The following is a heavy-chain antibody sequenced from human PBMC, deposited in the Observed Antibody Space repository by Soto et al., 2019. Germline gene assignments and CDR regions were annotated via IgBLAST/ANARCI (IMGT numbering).Heavy chain of an antibody. V-gene: IGHV3-64*01. CDR2: ISSNGGST. CDR3: ARGLGYAFDI. J-gene: IGHJ3*02. CDR1: AFTFSIYA. D-gene: IGHD2-15*01. Sequence: VGSLRLSCESSAFTFSIYAMHCVRQAPGKGLEYVSAISSNGGSTYYANSVKGRFTISRDNSKNTLYLQMGSLRAEDMAVYYCARGLGYAFDIWGQGTMVTVSS.